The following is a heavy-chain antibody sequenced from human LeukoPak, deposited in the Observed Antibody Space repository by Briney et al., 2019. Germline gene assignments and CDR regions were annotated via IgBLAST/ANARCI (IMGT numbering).Heavy chain of an antibody. J-gene: IGHJ6*03. V-gene: IGHV3-21*01. CDR1: GFNFNTYT. D-gene: IGHD1-14*01. Sequence: KSGGSLRLSCAASGFNFNTYTMNWVRQAPGKGLEWVSSISSDSSYIYYADAVHGRFTVSRDNAKYSLYLQMNSLIPEDTAVYYCAKTGFQWGYYFYYMDVWGKGTTVTVSS. CDR3: AKTGFQWGYYFYYMDV. CDR2: ISSDSSYI.